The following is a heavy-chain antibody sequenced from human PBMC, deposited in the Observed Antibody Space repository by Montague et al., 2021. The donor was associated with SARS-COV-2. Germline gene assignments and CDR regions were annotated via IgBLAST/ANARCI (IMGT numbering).Heavy chain of an antibody. CDR3: AGESVSSFGVVNFGMDV. J-gene: IGHJ6*01. CDR1: GFNFTNYH. D-gene: IGHD3-3*01. CDR2: ISGSGFGGPYI. Sequence: SLRLSCAASGFNFTNYHINWVRQPPGTGLEWVSSISGSGFGGPYIYYSDSVKGRFTISSDNAKNSVYLQMNSLRAADTALSYCAGESVSSFGVVNFGMDVWGRGTTVTVSS. V-gene: IGHV3-21*01.